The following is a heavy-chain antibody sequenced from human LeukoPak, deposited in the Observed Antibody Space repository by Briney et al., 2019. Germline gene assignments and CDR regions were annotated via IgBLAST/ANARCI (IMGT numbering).Heavy chain of an antibody. CDR3: TTDDYYDRSGYFPGFDY. J-gene: IGHJ4*02. D-gene: IGHD3-22*01. Sequence: GGSLRLSCAASGFTFSNAWMSWVRQAPGKGLEWVGRIKSKTDGGTTDYAAPVKGRFTISRDDSKNTLYLQMNSLKTEDTAVYYCTTDDYYDRSGYFPGFDYWGQGTLVTVSS. CDR2: IKSKTDGGTT. CDR1: GFTFSNAW. V-gene: IGHV3-15*01.